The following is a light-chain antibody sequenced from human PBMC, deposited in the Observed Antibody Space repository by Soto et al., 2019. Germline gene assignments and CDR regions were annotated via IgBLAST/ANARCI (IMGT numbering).Light chain of an antibody. CDR1: SSDVGGYNY. V-gene: IGLV2-14*01. CDR2: EVS. J-gene: IGLJ1*01. CDR3: SSYAISSTYV. Sequence: QSVLTQPASVSGSPGQSITISCTGTSSDVGGYNYVSWYQQHPGKAPKIIIYEVSDRPSGVSNRFSGSKSGNTASLTISGLQAEDEAAYYCSSYAISSTYVFGTGAKVTGL.